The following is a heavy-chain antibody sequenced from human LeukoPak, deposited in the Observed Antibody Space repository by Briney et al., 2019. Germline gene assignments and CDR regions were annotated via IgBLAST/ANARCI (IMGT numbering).Heavy chain of an antibody. V-gene: IGHV3-30-3*01. CDR3: ARDCGSSSADAFDI. D-gene: IGHD6-6*01. CDR2: ISYDGSNK. Sequence: GGSLRLSCAASGFTFSSYAMHWVRQAPGKGLEWVAVISYDGSNKYYADSVKGRFTISRDNSKNTLYLQMNSLRAEDTAVYYCARDCGSSSADAFDIWGQGTMVTVSS. CDR1: GFTFSSYA. J-gene: IGHJ3*02.